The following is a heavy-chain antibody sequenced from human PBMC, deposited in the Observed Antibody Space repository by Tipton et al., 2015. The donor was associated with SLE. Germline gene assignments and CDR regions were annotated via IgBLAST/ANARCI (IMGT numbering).Heavy chain of an antibody. D-gene: IGHD1-26*01. CDR2: IYYSGST. J-gene: IGHJ3*02. Sequence: TLSLTCTVSGGSISSYYWSWIRQPPGKGLEWIGYIYYSGSTNYNPSLKSRVTISVDTSKNQFSLKLSSVTAADTAVYYCARAGIVGAVGAFDIWAQGTMVTASS. V-gene: IGHV4-59*01. CDR3: ARAGIVGAVGAFDI. CDR1: GGSISSYY.